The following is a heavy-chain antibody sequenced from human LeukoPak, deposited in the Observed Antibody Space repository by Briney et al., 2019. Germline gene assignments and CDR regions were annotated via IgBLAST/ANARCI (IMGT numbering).Heavy chain of an antibody. Sequence: GGSLRLSCAASGFTFSNYRMNWVRQAPGKGLEWVSSISSSSSYIYYADSVKGRFTISRDNAKNSLYLQMNSLRAEDTAVYYCARDLDVGATPRDAFDIWGQGTRVTVSS. CDR2: ISSSSSYI. CDR1: GFTFSNYR. V-gene: IGHV3-21*01. D-gene: IGHD1-26*01. CDR3: ARDLDVGATPRDAFDI. J-gene: IGHJ3*02.